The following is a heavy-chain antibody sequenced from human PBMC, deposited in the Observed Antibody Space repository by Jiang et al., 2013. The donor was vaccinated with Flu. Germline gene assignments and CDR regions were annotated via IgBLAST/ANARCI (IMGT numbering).Heavy chain of an antibody. CDR2: INPSGGST. CDR1: GYTFTSYY. CDR3: ARXYYYDSSGYYMNNWFDP. J-gene: IGHJ5*02. Sequence: VQLVESGAEVKKPGASVKVSCKASGYTFTSYYMHWVRQAPGQGLEWMGIINPSGGSTSYAQKFQGRVTMTRDTFTSTVYMELSSLRSEDTAVYYCARXYYYDSSGYYMNNWFDPGAREPWYTVSS. D-gene: IGHD3-22*01. V-gene: IGHV1-46*01.